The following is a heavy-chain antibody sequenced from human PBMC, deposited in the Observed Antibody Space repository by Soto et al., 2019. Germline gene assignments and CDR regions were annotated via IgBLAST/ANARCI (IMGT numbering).Heavy chain of an antibody. CDR1: GFTFTNYA. V-gene: IGHV3-23*01. D-gene: IGHD3-10*01. J-gene: IGHJ4*02. Sequence: GGSLRLSCAASGFTFTNYAMSWVRQAPGKGLEWVSAISASGGSTYYADSVKGRLTISRDYSNNTLYLQMNSLRAEDTAVYYCAKDSMVRGVKSNYFDYWGQGTLVTVSS. CDR3: AKDSMVRGVKSNYFDY. CDR2: ISASGGST.